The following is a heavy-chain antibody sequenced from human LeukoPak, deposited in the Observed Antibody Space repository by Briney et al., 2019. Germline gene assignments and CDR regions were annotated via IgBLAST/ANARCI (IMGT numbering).Heavy chain of an antibody. CDR1: GFTFSSYD. V-gene: IGHV3-48*01. J-gene: IGHJ3*02. D-gene: IGHD3-10*01. Sequence: GGSLRLSCAASGFTFSSYDMNWVRQAPGKGPEWVSYISSRGTTMYYADSVKGRFTISRDNAKKSLDLQMNSLRAEDTAVYYCARGRGSHAFDIWGQGTMVSVSS. CDR2: ISSRGTTM. CDR3: ARGRGSHAFDI.